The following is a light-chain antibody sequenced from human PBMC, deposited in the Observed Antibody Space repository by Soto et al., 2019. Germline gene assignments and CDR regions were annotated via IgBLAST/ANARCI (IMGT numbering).Light chain of an antibody. CDR2: EVN. Sequence: QSALTQPASVSGSPGQSITISCAGTGSDVGAYNLVPWYQQHPGKASKLIICEVNTRPSGISNRFSGSKSGDTASLTISGLQAEDEADYFCCSYAGTVAYVFGTGTKVTVL. J-gene: IGLJ1*01. CDR1: GSDVGAYNL. CDR3: CSYAGTVAYV. V-gene: IGLV2-23*02.